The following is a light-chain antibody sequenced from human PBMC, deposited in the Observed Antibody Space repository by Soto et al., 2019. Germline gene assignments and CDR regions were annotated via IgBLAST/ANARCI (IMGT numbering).Light chain of an antibody. CDR1: QSISSY. J-gene: IGKJ1*01. V-gene: IGKV1-39*01. CDR3: QQSYRTPRA. CDR2: AAS. Sequence: DIQMTQSPSSLSASVGDRVTITCRTSQSISSYLNWYQQKPGKVPKLLIYAASSLQSGVPSRFSGSGSGTHFPLSISSLQPEDFATYYCQQSYRTPRAYGQSTKVVIK.